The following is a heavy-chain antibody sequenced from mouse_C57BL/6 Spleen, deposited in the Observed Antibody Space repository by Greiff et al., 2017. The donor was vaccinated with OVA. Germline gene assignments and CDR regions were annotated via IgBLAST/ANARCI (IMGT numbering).Heavy chain of an antibody. J-gene: IGHJ4*01. CDR3: AKHLGRYYAMDY. V-gene: IGHV1-66*01. Sequence: QVQLQQSGPELVKPGASVKISCKASGYSFTSYYIHWVKQRPGQGLEWIGWIYPGSGNTKYNEKFKGKATLTADTSSSTAYMQLSSLTSEDSAVYYCAKHLGRYYAMDYWGQGTSVTVSS. D-gene: IGHD4-1*01. CDR1: GYSFTSYY. CDR2: IYPGSGNT.